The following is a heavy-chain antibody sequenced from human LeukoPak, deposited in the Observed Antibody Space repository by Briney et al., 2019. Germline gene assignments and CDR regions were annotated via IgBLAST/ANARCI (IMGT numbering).Heavy chain of an antibody. D-gene: IGHD1-26*01. Sequence: SETLSLTCAVYGGSLGGYYWSSIRQPPGKGLEWIGYIYYSGSTNYNPSLKSRVTISVDTSKNQFSLKLSSVTAADTAVYYCARGRIVGATGGSRSKYNWFDPWGQGTLVTVSS. V-gene: IGHV4-59*01. CDR2: IYYSGST. CDR3: ARGRIVGATGGSRSKYNWFDP. J-gene: IGHJ5*02. CDR1: GGSLGGYY.